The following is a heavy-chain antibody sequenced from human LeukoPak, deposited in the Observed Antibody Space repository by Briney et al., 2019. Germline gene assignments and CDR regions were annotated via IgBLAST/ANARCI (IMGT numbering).Heavy chain of an antibody. CDR1: SGSIGTYY. V-gene: IGHV4-59*12. J-gene: IGHJ6*02. D-gene: IGHD3-3*01. CDR2: LYYGGST. Sequence: SETLSLTCTVSSGSIGTYYWSWIRQSPGKGLEWIGYLYYGGSTNYNPSLKSRVTMSLDTSKNQFSLKLSSVTAADTAVYYCARARYYDFWSGYLSGYYGMDVWGQGTTVTVSS. CDR3: ARARYYDFWSGYLSGYYGMDV.